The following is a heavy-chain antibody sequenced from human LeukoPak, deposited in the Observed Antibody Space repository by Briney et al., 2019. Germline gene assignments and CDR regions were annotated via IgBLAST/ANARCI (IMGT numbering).Heavy chain of an antibody. CDR2: ISSSSSYI. V-gene: IGHV3-21*01. Sequence: PGGSLRLSCAASGFTFSNTWMSWVRQAPGKGLEWVSSISSSSSYIYYADSVKGRFTISRDNAKNSLYLQMNSLRAEDTAVYYCARAMTTVVTDAFDIWGQGTMVTVSS. CDR3: ARAMTTVVTDAFDI. J-gene: IGHJ3*02. D-gene: IGHD4-23*01. CDR1: GFTFSNTW.